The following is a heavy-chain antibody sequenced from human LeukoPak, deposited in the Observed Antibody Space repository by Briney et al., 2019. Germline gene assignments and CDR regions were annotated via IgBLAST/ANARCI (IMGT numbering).Heavy chain of an antibody. CDR2: INPNSGGT. V-gene: IGHV1-2*02. Sequence: ASVKVSCKASGYTFTDNYIHWVRQAPGRGLQWMGWINPNSGGTNYAQKFQGRVTMTRDTSVSTAYMELSRLRSDDTAVYYCARDFGQLTEYNWFDPWGQGTLVTVSS. J-gene: IGHJ5*02. CDR3: ARDFGQLTEYNWFDP. CDR1: GYTFTDNY. D-gene: IGHD6-13*01.